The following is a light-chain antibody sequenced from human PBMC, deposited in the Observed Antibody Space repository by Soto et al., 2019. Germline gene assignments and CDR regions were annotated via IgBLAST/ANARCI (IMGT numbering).Light chain of an antibody. CDR1: QSVGSN. Sequence: EMVLTHCPATLAVSPGEGATLACRASQSVGSNLAWYLQKPGQAPRLLIYGASTRATGIPATFSGSGSGTEFTLTISSLQPDDFATYYCQQYNSYSRTFGQGTKVDIK. CDR3: QQYNSYSRT. CDR2: GAS. J-gene: IGKJ1*01. V-gene: IGKV3-15*01.